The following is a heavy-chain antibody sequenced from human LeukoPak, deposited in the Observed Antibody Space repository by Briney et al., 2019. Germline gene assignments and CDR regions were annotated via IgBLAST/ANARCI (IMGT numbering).Heavy chain of an antibody. V-gene: IGHV1-2*02. J-gene: IGHJ6*03. D-gene: IGHD6-19*01. Sequence: ASVKVSCKASGYTFTGYYMHWVRQAPGQGLEWMGWINPNSGGTNYAQKFQGRVTMTRDTSISTAYMELSRLRSDDTAVYYCARDLASGWYYYYYYMDVWGKGTTVTVSS. CDR2: INPNSGGT. CDR3: ARDLASGWYYYYYYMDV. CDR1: GYTFTGYY.